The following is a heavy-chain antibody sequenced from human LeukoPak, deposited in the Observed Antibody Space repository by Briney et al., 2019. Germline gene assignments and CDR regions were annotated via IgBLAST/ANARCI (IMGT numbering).Heavy chain of an antibody. V-gene: IGHV4-4*07. J-gene: IGHJ5*02. D-gene: IGHD3-10*01. CDR3: AREEVGSMVRGVHNWFDP. Sequence: SEPLSLTCTVSGGSISSYYWSWIRQPAGKGLEWIGRIYTSGSTNYNPSLKSRVTMSVDTSKNQFSLKLSSVTAADTAVYYCAREEVGSMVRGVHNWFDPWGQGTLVTVSS. CDR1: GGSISSYY. CDR2: IYTSGST.